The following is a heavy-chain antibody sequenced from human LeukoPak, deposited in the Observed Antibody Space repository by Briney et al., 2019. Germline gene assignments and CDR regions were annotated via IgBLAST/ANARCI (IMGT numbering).Heavy chain of an antibody. D-gene: IGHD6-13*01. J-gene: IGHJ6*02. V-gene: IGHV3-74*01. CDR2: INSDGSST. CDR1: GFTFSSYW. CDR3: ARATYSSSWGPYYYYGMDV. Sequence: GGSLRLSCAASGFTFSSYWMHWVRQAPGKGLVWVSRINSDGSSTSYADSVKGRFTISRDNAKNTLYLQMNSLRAEDTAVYYCARATYSSSWGPYYYYGMDVWGQGTTVTVSS.